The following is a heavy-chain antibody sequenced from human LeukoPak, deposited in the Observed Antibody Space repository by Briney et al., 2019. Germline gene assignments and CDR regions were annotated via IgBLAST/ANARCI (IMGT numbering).Heavy chain of an antibody. CDR2: ISGDGGST. V-gene: IGHV3-43*02. J-gene: IGHJ6*03. CDR3: AKGSSGWYYYMDV. D-gene: IGHD6-19*01. CDR1: GFTFDDYA. Sequence: GSLSLSCAASGFTFDDYAMHWVRQAPGKGLEWVSLISGDGGSTYYADSVKGRFTISRDNSKNSLYLQMNSLRTEDTALYFCAKGSSGWYYYMDVWGKGTTVTVSS.